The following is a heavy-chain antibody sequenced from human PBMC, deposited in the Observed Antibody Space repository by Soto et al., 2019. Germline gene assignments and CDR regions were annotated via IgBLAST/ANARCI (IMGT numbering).Heavy chain of an antibody. CDR2: ISGSGGST. CDR1: GFIFSSYA. D-gene: IGHD1-26*01. Sequence: GGSVRLSCAASGFIFSSYAMTWVRQAPGKGLEWVSAISGSGGSTYYADSVKGRFTISRDNSKNALYLQMNSLRAEDTAVYYCAKDLVPYSGSYKRGGYFDYWGQGTLVTVSS. CDR3: AKDLVPYSGSYKRGGYFDY. V-gene: IGHV3-23*01. J-gene: IGHJ4*02.